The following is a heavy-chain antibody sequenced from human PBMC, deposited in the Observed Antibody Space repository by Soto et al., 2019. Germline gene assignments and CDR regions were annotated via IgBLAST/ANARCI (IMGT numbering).Heavy chain of an antibody. J-gene: IGHJ3*02. Sequence: QMQLVQSGPEVKKPGTSVKVSCKASGFTFTSSAMQWVRQAHGQRLEWIGWIVVGSGNTNYAQKFQERVTITRDMSTSTAYMELSSLRSEDTAVYYCAACYYGSGSDYDAFDIWGQGTMVTVSS. CDR1: GFTFTSSA. V-gene: IGHV1-58*02. CDR3: AACYYGSGSDYDAFDI. D-gene: IGHD3-10*01. CDR2: IVVGSGNT.